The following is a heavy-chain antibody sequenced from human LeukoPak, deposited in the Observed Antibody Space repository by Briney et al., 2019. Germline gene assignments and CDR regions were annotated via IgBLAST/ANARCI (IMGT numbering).Heavy chain of an antibody. CDR3: ARDFGYNYGYDYYFYMDV. V-gene: IGHV1-18*01. Sequence: ASVKVSCKASGYTFTSYGISWVRQAPGQGLEWMGLISGYNGNTNYAQKLQGRVTMTTDTSTSTAYMELRSLRSDDTAVYYCARDFGYNYGYDYYFYMDVWGKGTTVTVSS. CDR2: ISGYNGNT. CDR1: GYTFTSYG. D-gene: IGHD1-1*01. J-gene: IGHJ6*03.